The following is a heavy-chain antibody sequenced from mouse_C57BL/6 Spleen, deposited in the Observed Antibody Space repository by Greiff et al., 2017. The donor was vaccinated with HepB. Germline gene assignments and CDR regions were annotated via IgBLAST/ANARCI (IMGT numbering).Heavy chain of an antibody. V-gene: IGHV5-17*01. CDR1: GFTFSDYG. J-gene: IGHJ1*03. CDR3: ARLTTVVAEDWYFDV. D-gene: IGHD1-1*01. Sequence: DVHLVESGGGLVKPGGSLKLSCAASGFTFSDYGMHWVRQAPEKGLEWVAYISSGSSTIYYADTVKGRFTISRDNAKNTLFLQMTSLRSEDTAMYYCARLTTVVAEDWYFDVWGTGTTVTVSS. CDR2: ISSGSSTI.